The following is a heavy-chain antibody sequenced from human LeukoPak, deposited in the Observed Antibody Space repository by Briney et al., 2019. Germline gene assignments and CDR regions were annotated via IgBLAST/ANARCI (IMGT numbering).Heavy chain of an antibody. D-gene: IGHD3-22*01. CDR2: VHYNEDKT. V-gene: IGHV3-20*04. J-gene: IGHJ4*02. CDR1: GFSFGDYA. Sequence: GGSLRLSXAASGFSFGDYAMNWVRQAPGKGLEWLAGVHYNEDKTSYADSVKGRFTISRDNSKNSLYLQINSLRVEDTALYFCARGQWLTEQYFDYWGQGSQVTVSS. CDR3: ARGQWLTEQYFDY.